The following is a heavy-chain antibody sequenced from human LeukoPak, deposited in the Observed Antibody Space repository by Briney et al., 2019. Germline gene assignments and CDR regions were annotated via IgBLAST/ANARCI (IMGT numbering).Heavy chain of an antibody. CDR2: ISSSSSYI. CDR3: AGGGSSDY. J-gene: IGHJ4*02. D-gene: IGHD2-15*01. V-gene: IGHV3-21*01. CDR1: GFSFSSYE. Sequence: GGSLRLSCVASGFSFSSYEMIWVRQAPGKGLEWVSSISSSSSYIYYADSVKGRFTISRDNAKNSLYLQMNSLRAEDTAVYYCAGGGSSDYWGQGTLVTVSS.